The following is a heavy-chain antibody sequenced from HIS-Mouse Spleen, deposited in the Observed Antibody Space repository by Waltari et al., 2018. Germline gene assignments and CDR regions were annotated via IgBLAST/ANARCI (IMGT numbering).Heavy chain of an antibody. Sequence: QVQLVQSGAEVKKPGSSVKVSCKASGGTFSSYAISWVRQAPGQGLEWMGRINPIRGIANCEQKFQGRVTITADKSTSTAYMELSSLRSEDTAVYYCARAHGDYDAFDIWGQGTMVTVSS. J-gene: IGHJ3*02. CDR2: INPIRGIA. V-gene: IGHV1-69*04. D-gene: IGHD4-17*01. CDR1: GGTFSSYA. CDR3: ARAHGDYDAFDI.